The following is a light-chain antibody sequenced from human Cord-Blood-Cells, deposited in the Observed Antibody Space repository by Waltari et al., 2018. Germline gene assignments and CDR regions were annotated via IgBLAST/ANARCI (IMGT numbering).Light chain of an antibody. Sequence: DIQITHSPSSLSASVADRLTITAKASQDISNYLNWYQQKPGKAPKLLIYDASNLETGVPSRFSGSGSGTDFTFTISSLQPEDIAIYYCQQYDNLPLTFGGGTKVEIK. CDR3: QQYDNLPLT. J-gene: IGKJ4*01. V-gene: IGKV1-33*01. CDR1: QDISNY. CDR2: DAS.